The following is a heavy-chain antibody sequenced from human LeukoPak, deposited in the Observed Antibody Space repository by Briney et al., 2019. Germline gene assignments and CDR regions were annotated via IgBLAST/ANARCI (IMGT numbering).Heavy chain of an antibody. J-gene: IGHJ5*02. CDR1: GGSTSSYY. V-gene: IGHV4-59*01. CDR3: ARDRDYRFDP. Sequence: SETLSLTCTVSGGSTSSYYWSWIRQPPGKGLEWIGYIYYSGSTNYNPSLKSRVTISVDTSKNQFSLKLSSVTAADTAVYYCARDRDYRFDPWGQGTLVTVSP. D-gene: IGHD4-11*01. CDR2: IYYSGST.